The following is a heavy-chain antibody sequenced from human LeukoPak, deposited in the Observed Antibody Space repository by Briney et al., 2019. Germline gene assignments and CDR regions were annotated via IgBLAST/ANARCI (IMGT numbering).Heavy chain of an antibody. J-gene: IGHJ4*02. Sequence: GGSLRLSCAASGFTFSSYAMSWVRQAPGKGLEWVSAISGSGGSTYYADSVKGRFTISRDNSKNTLYLQMNSLRAEDTAVYYCAKSALAGYCSSTSCYYDYWGQGTLVTVSS. CDR3: AKSALAGYCSSTSCYYDY. CDR2: ISGSGGST. V-gene: IGHV3-23*01. D-gene: IGHD2-2*01. CDR1: GFTFSSYA.